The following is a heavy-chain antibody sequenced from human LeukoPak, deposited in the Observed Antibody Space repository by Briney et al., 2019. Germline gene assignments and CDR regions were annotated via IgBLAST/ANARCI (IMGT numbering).Heavy chain of an antibody. Sequence: GGSLRLSCAASGFTFSSYSMTWVRQAPGKGLEWVSSISSSSSYIYYADSVKGRFTISRDNAKNSLYLQMNSLRAEDTAVYYCARENTTVYYYYGMDVWGQGTTVTVSS. J-gene: IGHJ6*02. V-gene: IGHV3-21*01. D-gene: IGHD4-17*01. CDR1: GFTFSSYS. CDR3: ARENTTVYYYYGMDV. CDR2: ISSSSSYI.